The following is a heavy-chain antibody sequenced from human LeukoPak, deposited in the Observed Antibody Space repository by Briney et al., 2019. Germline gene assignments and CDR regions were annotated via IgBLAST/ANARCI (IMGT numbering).Heavy chain of an antibody. CDR1: GGSISSSSYY. CDR2: INHSGST. Sequence: SETLSLTCTVSGGSISSSSYYWGWIRQPPGKGLEWIGEINHSGSTNYNPSLKSRVTISVDTSKNQFSLKLSSVTAADTAVYYCARTSSGWRIRFDYWGQGTLVTVSS. CDR3: ARTSSGWRIRFDY. J-gene: IGHJ4*02. D-gene: IGHD6-19*01. V-gene: IGHV4-39*07.